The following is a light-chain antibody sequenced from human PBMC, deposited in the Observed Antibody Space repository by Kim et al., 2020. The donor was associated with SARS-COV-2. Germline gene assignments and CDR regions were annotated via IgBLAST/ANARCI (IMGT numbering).Light chain of an antibody. CDR3: AAWDDSLNAHYV. CDR2: SNN. Sequence: QSVLTQPPSASGTPGQRVTISCSGSSSNIGSNTVNWYQQLPGTAPKLLIYSNNQRPSGVPDRCSGSKSGTSASLAISGLQSEDEADYYCAAWDDSLNAHYVFGTGTKVTVL. J-gene: IGLJ1*01. V-gene: IGLV1-44*01. CDR1: SSNIGSNT.